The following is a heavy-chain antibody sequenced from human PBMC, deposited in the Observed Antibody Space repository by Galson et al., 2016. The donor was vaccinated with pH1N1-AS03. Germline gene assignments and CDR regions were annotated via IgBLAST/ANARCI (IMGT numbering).Heavy chain of an antibody. CDR1: GFTFTTYW. D-gene: IGHD3-22*01. J-gene: IGHJ3*02. CDR2: INGEGSST. V-gene: IGHV3-74*01. Sequence: SLRLSCAASGFTFTTYWMHWVRQAPGRGLVWVSSINGEGSSTRGTDSVKGRFFISRDKAKNTVYLQMNSLRVEDTAVYYCARQDSSGYFHALDMWGQGTMVTVSS. CDR3: ARQDSSGYFHALDM.